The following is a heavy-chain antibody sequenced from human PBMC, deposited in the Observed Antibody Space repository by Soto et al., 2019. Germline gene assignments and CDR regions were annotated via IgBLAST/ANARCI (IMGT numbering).Heavy chain of an antibody. V-gene: IGHV3-23*01. CDR3: AKDRGPHNWHYRIGLCY. CDR2: ISGSGGST. CDR1: GFTFSSYA. D-gene: IGHD1-7*01. Sequence: EVQLLESGGGLVQPGGSLRLSCAASGFTFSSYAMSWVHQPPGKGLEWVSAISGSGGSTYYADSVKGRFTISRDNSRNTLYLQMNTLRAEDTAVYYCAKDRGPHNWHYRIGLCYWGQGTLVTVSS. J-gene: IGHJ4*02.